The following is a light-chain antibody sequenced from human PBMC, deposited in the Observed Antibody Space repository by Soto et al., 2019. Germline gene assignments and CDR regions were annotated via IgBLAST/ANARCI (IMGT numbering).Light chain of an antibody. J-gene: IGKJ2*01. V-gene: IGKV3-20*01. CDR2: GAS. Sequence: EIVLTQFSGTLSLFPGGRATLSCRASQSVSSSYLAWYQQKPGQAPRLLIYGASSRATGIPDRFSGSGSGTDFTLTISRLEPEDFAVYYCQQYGSSPRNTFGQGTKVDIK. CDR3: QQYGSSPRNT. CDR1: QSVSSSY.